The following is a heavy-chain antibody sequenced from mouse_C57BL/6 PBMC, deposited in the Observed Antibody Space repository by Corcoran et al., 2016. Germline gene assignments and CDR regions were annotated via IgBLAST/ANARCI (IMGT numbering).Heavy chain of an antibody. CDR1: GYTFTDYY. J-gene: IGHJ3*01. CDR2: INPNNGGT. Sequence: EVQLQQSGPELVKPGASVKISCKASGYTFTDYYMNWVKQSHGKSLEWIGDINPNNGGTSYNQKFKGKATLTVDKSSSTAYMELRSLTSEDSAVYYCARKGGPHSHYDGWWFAYWGQGTLVTVSA. D-gene: IGHD1-2*01. V-gene: IGHV1-26*01. CDR3: ARKGGPHSHYDGWWFAY.